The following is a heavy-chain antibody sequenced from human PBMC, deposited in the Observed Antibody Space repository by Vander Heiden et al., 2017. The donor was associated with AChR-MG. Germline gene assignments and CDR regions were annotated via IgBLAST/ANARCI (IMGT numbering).Heavy chain of an antibody. Sequence: QVQLVESGGGVVQPGRSLRLSCAASGFTFSSYGMHWVRQAPGKGLEWVAVISYDGSNKYYADSVKGRFTISRDNSKNTLYLQMNSLRAEDTAVYYCANLCSGGSCYLYYFDYWGQGTLVTVSS. CDR1: GFTFSSYG. D-gene: IGHD2-15*01. CDR3: ANLCSGGSCYLYYFDY. CDR2: ISYDGSNK. J-gene: IGHJ4*02. V-gene: IGHV3-30*18.